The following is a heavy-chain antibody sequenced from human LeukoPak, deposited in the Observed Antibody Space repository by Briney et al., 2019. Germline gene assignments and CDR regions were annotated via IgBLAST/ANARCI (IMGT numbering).Heavy chain of an antibody. CDR2: IYHSGST. CDR3: ARLTIFGVVINSPFFDY. J-gene: IGHJ4*02. D-gene: IGHD3-3*01. CDR1: GYSISSGYY. V-gene: IGHV4-38-2*02. Sequence: SETLSLTCTVSGYSISSGYYWGWIRQPPGKGLEWIGSIYHSGSTNYNPSLKSRVTISVDTSKNQFSLKLSSVTAADTAVYYCARLTIFGVVINSPFFDYWGQGTLVTVSS.